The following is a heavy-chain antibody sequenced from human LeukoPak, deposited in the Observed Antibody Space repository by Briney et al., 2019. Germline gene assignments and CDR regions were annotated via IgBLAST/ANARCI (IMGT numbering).Heavy chain of an antibody. CDR3: AKDRTVGATSDAFDI. V-gene: IGHV3-30*02. CDR1: GFTFSSYG. Sequence: GGSLRLSCAASGFTFSSYGMHWVRQAPGKGLEWVAFIRYDGSNKYYADSVKGRFTISRGNSKNTLYLQMNSLRAEDTAVYYCAKDRTVGATSDAFDIWGQGTMVTVSS. D-gene: IGHD1-26*01. CDR2: IRYDGSNK. J-gene: IGHJ3*02.